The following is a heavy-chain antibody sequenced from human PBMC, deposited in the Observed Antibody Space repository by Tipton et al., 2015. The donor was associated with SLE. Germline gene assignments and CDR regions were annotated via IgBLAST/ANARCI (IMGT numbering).Heavy chain of an antibody. Sequence: TLSLTCTVSGGSVSSYYWSWIRQPPGKGLEWIGYIYTSGSTNYNPSLKRRVTISVDTSKNQFSLKLSSVTAADTAVYYCAGAWQGYCSGGTCYVLDYWGQGTLVTVSS. CDR1: GGSVSSYY. CDR3: AGAWQGYCSGGTCYVLDY. J-gene: IGHJ4*02. D-gene: IGHD2-15*01. CDR2: IYTSGST. V-gene: IGHV4-4*08.